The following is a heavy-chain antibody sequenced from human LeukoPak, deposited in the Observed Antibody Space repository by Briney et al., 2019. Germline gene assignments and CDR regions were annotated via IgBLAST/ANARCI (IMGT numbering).Heavy chain of an antibody. J-gene: IGHJ4*02. CDR2: IYHSGST. CDR1: GYSISSGYY. V-gene: IGHV4-38-2*02. D-gene: IGHD1-7*01. Sequence: SETLSLTCTVSGYSISSGYYWGWIRQPPGKGLEWIGSIYHSGSTYYNPSLKSRVTISVDTSKNQFSLKLSSVTAADTAVYYCARDRGQNWNYDYWGQGTLVTVSS. CDR3: ARDRGQNWNYDY.